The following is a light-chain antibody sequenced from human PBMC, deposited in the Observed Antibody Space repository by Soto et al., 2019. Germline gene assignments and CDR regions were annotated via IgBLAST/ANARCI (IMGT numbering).Light chain of an antibody. CDR2: EVL. CDR3: TSYGGINNFVV. CDR1: SSDVGAYNY. J-gene: IGLJ2*01. Sequence: QSVLTQPPSASGSPGQSATISCTGTSSDVGAYNYVSWYQQHPGKAPKLMIYEVLKRPSGVPDRFSGSKSGNTASLTVSGLQAEDDADYYCTSYGGINNFVVFGGGTKLTVL. V-gene: IGLV2-8*01.